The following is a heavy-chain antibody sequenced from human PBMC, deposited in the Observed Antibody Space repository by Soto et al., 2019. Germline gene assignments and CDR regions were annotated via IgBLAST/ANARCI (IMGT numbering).Heavy chain of an antibody. J-gene: IGHJ6*02. CDR1: GDSVSSNSAA. CDR3: ARDIAVRRPTRYYYYGMEV. Sequence: SQTLSITCAISGDSVSSNSAAWNWIRQSPSRGLEWLGRTYYRSKWYNDYAVSVKSRITINPDTSKNQFSLQLNSVTPEDTAVYYCARDIAVRRPTRYYYYGMEVWGQGTTVTVSS. D-gene: IGHD6-6*01. CDR2: TYYRSKWYN. V-gene: IGHV6-1*01.